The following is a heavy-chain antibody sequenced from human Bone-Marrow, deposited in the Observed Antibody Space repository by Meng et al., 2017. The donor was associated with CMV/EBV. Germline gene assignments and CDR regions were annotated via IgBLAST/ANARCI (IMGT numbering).Heavy chain of an antibody. Sequence: GESLKISCVASGFTFSDDYMSWIRQAPGKGLEWVSYIISSGDRKHYADSVKGRFTISRDNTKNSLYLQMNSLRAEDTAVYYCARISGSSWLSFYFAYWGQGALVTVSS. CDR1: GFTFSDDY. V-gene: IGHV3-11*01. D-gene: IGHD6-13*01. CDR3: ARISGSSWLSFYFAY. J-gene: IGHJ4*02. CDR2: IISSGDRK.